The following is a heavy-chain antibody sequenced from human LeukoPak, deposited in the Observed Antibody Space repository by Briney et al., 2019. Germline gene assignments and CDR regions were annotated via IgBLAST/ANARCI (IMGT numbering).Heavy chain of an antibody. V-gene: IGHV1-69*01. D-gene: IGHD3-22*01. Sequence: SVKVSCKASGGTSSSYAISWVRQAPGQGLEWMGGIIPIFGTANYAQKFQGRVTITADESTSTAYMELSSLRSEDTAVYYCARDYDSSGSLDYWGQGTLVTVSS. CDR3: ARDYDSSGSLDY. CDR1: GGTSSSYA. J-gene: IGHJ4*02. CDR2: IIPIFGTA.